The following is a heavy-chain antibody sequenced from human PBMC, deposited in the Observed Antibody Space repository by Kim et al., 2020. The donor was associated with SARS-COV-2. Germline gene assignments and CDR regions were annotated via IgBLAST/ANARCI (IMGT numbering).Heavy chain of an antibody. J-gene: IGHJ6*03. CDR1: GFILSDYS. V-gene: IGHV3-21*06. CDR3: ARDHGDYGDRFFYYYYM. Sequence: GGSLRLSCAASGFILSDYSMNWVRQGPGKGLEWVSSISRSSDYIYYSDSVKGRFTISIDNAKNSLFLQMNSLRVEDSGVYYCARDHGDYGDRFFYYYYM. CDR2: ISRSSDYI. D-gene: IGHD4-17*01.